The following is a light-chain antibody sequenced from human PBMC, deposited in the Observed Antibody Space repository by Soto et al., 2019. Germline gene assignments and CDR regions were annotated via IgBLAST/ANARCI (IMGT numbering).Light chain of an antibody. CDR3: QQYNSFPWT. V-gene: IGKV1-5*01. CDR1: QSISSW. Sequence: DIQMTQSPSTLSASVGDRVTITCRASQSISSWLAWYQQKPGKAPKLLIYDASSLESGVPSRFSGSGSGKEFTLTISGLQTDDFVTYYCQQYNSFPWTFGQETKVEIK. CDR2: DAS. J-gene: IGKJ1*01.